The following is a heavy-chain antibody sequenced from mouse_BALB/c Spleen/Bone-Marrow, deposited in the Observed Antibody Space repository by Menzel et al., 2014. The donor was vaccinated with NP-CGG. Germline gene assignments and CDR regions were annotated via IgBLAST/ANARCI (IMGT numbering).Heavy chain of an antibody. CDR3: ARDGNYAAMGY. J-gene: IGHJ4*01. D-gene: IGHD2-1*01. Sequence: VKLVESGPELVKPGASVKMSCKASGYTFTDYVITWVKRRTGQGLEWIGEIDPGRGSSFYNEKFKAKATLTADKSANTAYMQLSSLTSEDSAVYFCARDGNYAAMGYWGQGTSVTVSS. CDR2: IDPGRGSS. V-gene: IGHV1-77*01. CDR1: GYTFTDYV.